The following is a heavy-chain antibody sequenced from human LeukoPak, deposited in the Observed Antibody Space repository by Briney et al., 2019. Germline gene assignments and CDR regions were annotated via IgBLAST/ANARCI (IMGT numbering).Heavy chain of an antibody. V-gene: IGHV5-51*01. D-gene: IGHD3-10*01. J-gene: IGHJ3*02. CDR2: IYPGDSDT. Sequence: GASLKISCKGSGYSFTSYWIGWVRQMPGKGLEWMGIIYPGDSDTRYSLSFQGQVTISADKSISTAYLQWSSLKASDTAMYYCARRGIHYYGSGSYVGDAFDIWGQGTMATVSS. CDR1: GYSFTSYW. CDR3: ARRGIHYYGSGSYVGDAFDI.